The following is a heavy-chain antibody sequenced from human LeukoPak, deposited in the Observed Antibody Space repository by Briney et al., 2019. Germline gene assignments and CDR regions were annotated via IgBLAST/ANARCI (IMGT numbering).Heavy chain of an antibody. V-gene: IGHV4-30-4*01. D-gene: IGHD4-23*01. CDR1: GGSIRSGDYY. J-gene: IGHJ4*02. CDR2: IYYSGIT. CDR3: ARALARGGNSQHSDY. Sequence: PSETLSLTCSVSGGSIRSGDYYWGWIRQPPGKGLEWIGYIYYSGITYYNPSLKSRVTISVDMSKNQFSLKLSSVAAADTAVYYCARALARGGNSQHSDYWGQGALVTVSS.